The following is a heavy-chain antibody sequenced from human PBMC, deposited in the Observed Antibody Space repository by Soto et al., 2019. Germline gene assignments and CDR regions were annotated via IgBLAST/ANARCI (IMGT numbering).Heavy chain of an antibody. CDR3: VGSLQY. D-gene: IGHD6-13*01. CDR2: ARNDPRARTT. J-gene: IGHJ4*02. CDR1: GFTFSDYH. Sequence: EMQLVESGGGLVQPGGSLRLSCAASGFTFSDYHMEWVRQAPGKGLEWIGRARNDPRARTTQHAASVRGRFITSRDDSENSLDLQMNRLKTEDTAVYYCVGSLQYWGQGTLVTVSS. V-gene: IGHV3-72*01.